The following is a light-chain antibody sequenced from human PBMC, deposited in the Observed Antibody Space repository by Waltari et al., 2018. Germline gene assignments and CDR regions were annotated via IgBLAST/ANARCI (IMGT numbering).Light chain of an antibody. V-gene: IGKV1-33*01. CDR3: QQYDNLVLT. Sequence: DIQMTQSPSSLFASVGDRVTITCQASQDISNYLNWYQQKPGKAPKLLIYDASNLETGVPSRFSGSGSGTDFTFTISSLQPEDIATYYCQQYDNLVLTFGGGTKVEIK. CDR2: DAS. J-gene: IGKJ4*01. CDR1: QDISNY.